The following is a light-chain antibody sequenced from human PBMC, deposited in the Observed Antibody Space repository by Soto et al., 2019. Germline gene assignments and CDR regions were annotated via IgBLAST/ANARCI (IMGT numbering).Light chain of an antibody. J-gene: IGLJ3*02. CDR3: QTWGTGIGV. CDR2: LNSDGSH. Sequence: QPVLTQSPSASASLGASVKLTCTLSSGHSIYAIAWHQQQPEKGPRYLMKLNSDGSHSKGDGIPDRFSGSSSGAERYHTISSLQSEDEADYYCQTWGTGIGVFGGGTQLTVL. V-gene: IGLV4-69*01. CDR1: SGHSIYA.